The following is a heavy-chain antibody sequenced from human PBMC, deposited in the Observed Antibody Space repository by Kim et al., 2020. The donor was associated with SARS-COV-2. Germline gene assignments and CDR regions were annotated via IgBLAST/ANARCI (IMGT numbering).Heavy chain of an antibody. D-gene: IGHD6-6*01. V-gene: IGHV4-39*01. J-gene: IGHJ5*01. CDR3: ARLGRSSSSNSYNWFDS. CDR2: INYSGST. CDR1: GGSISSSSYY. Sequence: SETLSLTCTVSGGSISSSSYYWGWIRQPPGKGLEWIGSINYSGSTYYNPSLKSRVTISVDTSKNQFSLKLSSVTAADTAVYYCARLGRSSSSNSYNWFDSWGQGTLVTVSS.